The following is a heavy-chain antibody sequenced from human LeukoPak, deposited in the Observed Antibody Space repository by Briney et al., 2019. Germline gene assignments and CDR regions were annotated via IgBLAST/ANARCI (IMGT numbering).Heavy chain of an antibody. Sequence: PGGSLRLSCAASGFTFSSYSMNWVRQAPGKGLEWVSYISSSSSTIYYADSVKGRFTISRDNAKNSLYLQMNSLRAEDTAVYYCARWPDYYDTSKYYYGMDVWGQGTTVTVSS. D-gene: IGHD3-22*01. V-gene: IGHV3-48*04. J-gene: IGHJ6*02. CDR3: ARWPDYYDTSKYYYGMDV. CDR1: GFTFSSYS. CDR2: ISSSSSTI.